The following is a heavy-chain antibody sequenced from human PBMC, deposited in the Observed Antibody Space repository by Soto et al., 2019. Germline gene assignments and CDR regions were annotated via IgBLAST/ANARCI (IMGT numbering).Heavy chain of an antibody. CDR3: ARGYPSYSKFDH. V-gene: IGHV1-2*02. J-gene: IGHJ4*02. CDR1: GCTFTGYY. CDR2: LNPDRGGK. Sequence: ASVRVSRKASGCTFTGYYIHGVRPAPRQGLEWRGWLNPDRGGKNSAQKFQARVTMTRNTSSNTAYMDLTMLRSDDTAMYYCARGYPSYSKFDHWGQGTLVTVSS. D-gene: IGHD4-4*01.